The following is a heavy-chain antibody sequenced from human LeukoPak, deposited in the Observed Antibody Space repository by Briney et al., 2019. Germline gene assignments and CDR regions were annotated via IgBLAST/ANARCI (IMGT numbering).Heavy chain of an antibody. J-gene: IGHJ5*02. D-gene: IGHD2-15*01. V-gene: IGHV3-23*01. CDR2: IIGSGGNT. Sequence: GGSLRLSCAASGFTFNNYAMTWVRQAPGKGLERVSTIIGSGGNTDYADSVKGRFTISRDNSKDTLFLQMDSLRVEDTAVYYCATFCSGGDCYSFAPWGQGTLVTVSS. CDR1: GFTFNNYA. CDR3: ATFCSGGDCYSFAP.